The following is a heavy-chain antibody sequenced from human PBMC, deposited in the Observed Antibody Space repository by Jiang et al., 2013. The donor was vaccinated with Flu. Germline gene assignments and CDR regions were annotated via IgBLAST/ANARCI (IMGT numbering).Heavy chain of an antibody. J-gene: IGHJ6*03. CDR1: GGSFSGYY. CDR2: INHSGNT. V-gene: IGHV4-34*01. D-gene: IGHD6-13*01. Sequence: ELLKPSETLSLTCAVYGGSFSGYYWSWIRQPPGKGLEWIGEINHSGNTNYNSSLKSRVTISVDTSKNQFSLKLSFVTAADTAVYYCARGSGTYSYYYYMDVWGKGTTVTVSS. CDR3: ARGSGTYSYYYYMDV.